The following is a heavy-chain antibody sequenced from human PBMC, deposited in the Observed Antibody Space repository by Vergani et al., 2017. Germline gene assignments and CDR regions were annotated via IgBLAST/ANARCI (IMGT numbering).Heavy chain of an antibody. J-gene: IGHJ4*02. CDR1: GGSISSSSYY. CDR3: ARHSDILTGYYPGGPRDY. V-gene: IGHV4-39*01. D-gene: IGHD3-9*01. Sequence: QLQLQESGPGLVKPSETLSLTCTVSGGSISSSSYYWGWIRQPPGKGLEWIGSIYYSGSTYYNPSLKSRVTISVDTSKNQFSLKLSSVTAADTAVYYCARHSDILTGYYPGGPRDYWGQGTLVTVSS. CDR2: IYYSGST.